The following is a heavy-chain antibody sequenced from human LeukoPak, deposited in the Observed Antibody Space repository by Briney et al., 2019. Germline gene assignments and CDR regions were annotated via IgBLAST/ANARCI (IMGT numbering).Heavy chain of an antibody. J-gene: IGHJ4*02. CDR1: GGSIGNYF. Sequence: SETLSLTCTVSGGSIGNYFWNWIRQPAGKGLEWIGRISTSGTTNYHPSLKSRVTLSLDTSKNQFSLNLRSVTAADTAIYFCARRHPYYYGSGTYSREDWGQGTLVTVSS. CDR3: ARRHPYYYGSGTYSRED. V-gene: IGHV4-4*07. D-gene: IGHD3-10*01. CDR2: ISTSGTT.